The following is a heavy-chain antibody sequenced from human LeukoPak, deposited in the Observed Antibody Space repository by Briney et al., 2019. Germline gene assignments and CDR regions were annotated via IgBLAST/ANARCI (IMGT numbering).Heavy chain of an antibody. Sequence: GGSLRLSCAASELSFSNYDMNWVRQAPGKGREWVAIISYDGSSKNYGDSVKGRFTISRDKSKNTVYLQMNSLRAEDTAVYDCAKEAFGNSAPPPYYWGQGTLVTVSS. J-gene: IGHJ4*02. V-gene: IGHV3-30*18. D-gene: IGHD4-23*01. CDR3: AKEAFGNSAPPPYY. CDR1: ELSFSNYD. CDR2: ISYDGSSK.